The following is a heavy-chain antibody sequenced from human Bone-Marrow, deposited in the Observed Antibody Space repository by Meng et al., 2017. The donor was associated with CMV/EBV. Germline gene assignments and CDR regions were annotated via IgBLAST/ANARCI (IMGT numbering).Heavy chain of an antibody. CDR1: GYTFTSYG. CDR3: AKVWAYYDFWSGLDV. D-gene: IGHD3-3*01. J-gene: IGHJ6*02. V-gene: IGHV3-30*02. Sequence: SCKASGYTFTSYGMHWVRQAPGKGLEWVAFIRYDGSNKYYADSVKGRFTISRDNSKNTLYLQMNSLRAEDTAVYYCAKVWAYYDFWSGLDVWGQGTTVTVSS. CDR2: IRYDGSNK.